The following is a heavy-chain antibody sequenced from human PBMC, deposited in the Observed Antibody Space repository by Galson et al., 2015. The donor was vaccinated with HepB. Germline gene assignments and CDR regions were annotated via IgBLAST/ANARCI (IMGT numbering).Heavy chain of an antibody. CDR2: IIPIFGTA. CDR1: GGTFSSYA. D-gene: IGHD6-13*01. Sequence: SVKVSCKASGGTFSSYAISWVRQAPGQGLEWMGGIIPIFGTANYAQKFQGRVTITADESTSTAYMELSSLRSEDTAVYYCAREGSPGYSSSRRWFDPWGQGTLVTVSS. J-gene: IGHJ5*02. V-gene: IGHV1-69*13. CDR3: AREGSPGYSSSRRWFDP.